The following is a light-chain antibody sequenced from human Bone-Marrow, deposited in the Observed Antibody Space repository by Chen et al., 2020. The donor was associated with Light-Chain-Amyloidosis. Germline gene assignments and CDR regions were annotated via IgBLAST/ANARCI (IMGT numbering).Light chain of an antibody. CDR1: QSILYSSNNKNY. V-gene: IGKV4-1*01. Sequence: DIVMTQSPDSLAVSLGERATINCKSSQSILYSSNNKNYLAWYQQKPGQPPKLLLYWASTRESGFPDRFSGSGSGTDFTLSSSSLQAEDVSVYFCQQVYPVPITFGGGTKVDLK. CDR2: WAS. CDR3: QQVYPVPIT. J-gene: IGKJ4*01.